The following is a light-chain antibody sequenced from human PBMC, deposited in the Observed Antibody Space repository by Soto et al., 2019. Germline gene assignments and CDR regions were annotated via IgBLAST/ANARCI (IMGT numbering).Light chain of an antibody. CDR2: AAS. Sequence: DIQLTQSPSSLSASVGVRVTIPCRASQGISSYLNWYQQKPGKAPKLLIYAASSLQSGVPSRFSGSGSGTDFTLTISSLQPEDFATYYCQQSYSTLRTFGQGTKVDI. CDR3: QQSYSTLRT. V-gene: IGKV1-39*01. J-gene: IGKJ1*01. CDR1: QGISSY.